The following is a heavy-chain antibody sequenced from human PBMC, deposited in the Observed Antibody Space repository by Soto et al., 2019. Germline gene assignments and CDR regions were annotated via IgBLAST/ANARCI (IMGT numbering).Heavy chain of an antibody. Sequence: GGSLRLSCAASGFTFSSYAMSWVRQAPGKGPEWVSAISGSGGSTYYADSVKGRFTISRDNSKNTLYLQMNSLRAEDTAVYYCAKGPADIVVVVAALKSYGMDVWGQGTTVTVSS. V-gene: IGHV3-23*01. CDR1: GFTFSSYA. J-gene: IGHJ6*02. D-gene: IGHD2-15*01. CDR3: AKGPADIVVVVAALKSYGMDV. CDR2: ISGSGGST.